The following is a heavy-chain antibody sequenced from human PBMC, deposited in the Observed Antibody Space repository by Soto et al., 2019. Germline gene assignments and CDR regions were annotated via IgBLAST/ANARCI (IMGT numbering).Heavy chain of an antibody. Sequence: KPGGSLRLSCAASGFTFRSYTMDWVRQAPGKGLEWVSSISSSSSDIYYADSVKGRFTVSRDNAKNSLYLQMNSLRAEDTAVYYCASLVAPPSYFSSYYYGMDVWGQGTTLTVSS. J-gene: IGHJ6*02. CDR1: GFTFRSYT. V-gene: IGHV3-21*01. CDR2: ISSSSSDI. D-gene: IGHD3-10*01. CDR3: ASLVAPPSYFSSYYYGMDV.